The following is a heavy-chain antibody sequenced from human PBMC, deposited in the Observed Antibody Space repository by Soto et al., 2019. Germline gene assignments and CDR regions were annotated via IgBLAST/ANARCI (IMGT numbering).Heavy chain of an antibody. J-gene: IGHJ4*02. CDR1: GYSFTSYW. CDR3: ARQGDCSSTSCYSMDFDY. D-gene: IGHD2-2*01. V-gene: IGHV5-51*01. Sequence: PVESLKISCKGSGYSFTSYWIGWVRQMPGKGLEWMGIIYPGDSDTRYSPSFQGQVTISADKSISTAYLQWSSLKASDTAMYYCARQGDCSSTSCYSMDFDYWGQGTLVTVSS. CDR2: IYPGDSDT.